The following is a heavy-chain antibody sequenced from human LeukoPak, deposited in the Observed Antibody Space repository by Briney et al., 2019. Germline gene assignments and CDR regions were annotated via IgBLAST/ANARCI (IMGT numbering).Heavy chain of an antibody. Sequence: GGSLRLSCAASGFTFTTYWMSWVRQAPGKGLEWVANIKQDGSETYYLDSVKGRFTISRDNSKDTLYLQMSSVRVDDTAVYYCARDRGRYYDSRGFYWGYYFDSWGQGILVTVST. CDR2: IKQDGSET. J-gene: IGHJ4*02. V-gene: IGHV3-7*03. CDR3: ARDRGRYYDSRGFYWGYYFDS. D-gene: IGHD3-22*01. CDR1: GFTFTTYW.